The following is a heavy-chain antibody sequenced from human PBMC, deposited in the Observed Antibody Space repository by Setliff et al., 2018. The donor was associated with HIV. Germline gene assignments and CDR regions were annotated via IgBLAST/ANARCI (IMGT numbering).Heavy chain of an antibody. V-gene: IGHV1-69*13. D-gene: IGHD1-26*01. Sequence: SVKVSCKTSGYTFISYALNWVRQAPGQGLEWMGAIIPVFATANYAQKFQGRVTITADESTLTAYMELSSLTSEDTAVYFCARGTGSYSYFDSWGLGTLVTVSS. CDR1: GYTFISYA. CDR2: IIPVFATA. CDR3: ARGTGSYSYFDS. J-gene: IGHJ4*02.